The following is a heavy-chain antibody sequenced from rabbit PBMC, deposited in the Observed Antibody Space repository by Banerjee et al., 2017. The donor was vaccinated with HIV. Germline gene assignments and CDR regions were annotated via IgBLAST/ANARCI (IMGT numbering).Heavy chain of an antibody. J-gene: IGHJ3*01. CDR2: IDTGSGSA. CDR3: ARDLGGSSDL. D-gene: IGHD8-1*01. V-gene: IGHV1S45*01. CDR1: GFSFSNKFV. Sequence: QEQLVESGGGLVKPEGSLTLTCTASGFSFSNKFVMCWVRQAPGKGLEWIGCIDTGSGSAYYASWAKGRFTISKTSSTTVTLQMTSLTAADTTTYFCARDLGGSSDLWGQGTLVTVS.